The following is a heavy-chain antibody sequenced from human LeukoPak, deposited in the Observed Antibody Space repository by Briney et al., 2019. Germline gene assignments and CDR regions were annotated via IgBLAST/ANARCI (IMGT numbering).Heavy chain of an antibody. J-gene: IGHJ5*02. CDR3: ARAFGWFDP. Sequence: ETGRSLRLSCAASGFTFSSYAMHWVPQAPGKGLEWVAVISYDGSNKYYADSVKGRFTISRDNSKNTLYLQMNSLRAEDTAVYYCARAFGWFDPWGQGTLVTVSS. CDR1: GFTFSSYA. V-gene: IGHV3-30*01. D-gene: IGHD2/OR15-2a*01. CDR2: ISYDGSNK.